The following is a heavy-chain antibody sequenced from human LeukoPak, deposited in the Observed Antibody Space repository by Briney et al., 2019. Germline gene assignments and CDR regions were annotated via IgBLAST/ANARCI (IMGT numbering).Heavy chain of an antibody. Sequence: PSQTLSLTCTVSGGSISSGDYYWNWIRQPPGKGLEWIGYIYYSGSTYYNPSLKSRVTISVDRSKNQFSLKLSSVTAADTAVYYCARGWDYYDSSGYQHAFDIWGQGTMVTVSS. CDR1: GGSISSGDYY. CDR2: IYYSGST. CDR3: ARGWDYYDSSGYQHAFDI. V-gene: IGHV4-30-4*01. D-gene: IGHD3-22*01. J-gene: IGHJ3*02.